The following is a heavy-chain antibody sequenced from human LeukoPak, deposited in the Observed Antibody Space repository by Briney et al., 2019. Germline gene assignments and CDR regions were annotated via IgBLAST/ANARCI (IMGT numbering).Heavy chain of an antibody. D-gene: IGHD3-9*01. V-gene: IGHV3-23*01. Sequence: WGSLRLSCASCGFTFISYAMRCGPQAPGKGLEMVSALSGSGGSTYYADSVKGRLTISRDNSKNTMYLQMNSLRAEETAVYYFFKQKTAYDILTGYSYYFDYWGQGTLVTVSS. CDR3: FKQKTAYDILTGYSYYFDY. CDR2: LSGSGGST. CDR1: GFTFISYA. J-gene: IGHJ4*02.